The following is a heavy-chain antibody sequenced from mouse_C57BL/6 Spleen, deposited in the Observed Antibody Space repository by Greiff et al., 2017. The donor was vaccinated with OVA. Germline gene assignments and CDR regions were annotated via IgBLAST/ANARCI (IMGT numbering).Heavy chain of an antibody. CDR3: ARSNYDYDRGFAY. D-gene: IGHD2-4*01. CDR1: GYTFTSYW. Sequence: KESCKASGYTFTSYWMHWVKQRPGQGLEWIGEIDPSDSYTNYNQKFKGKSTLTVDKSSSTAYMQLSSLTSEDSAVYYCARSNYDYDRGFAYWGQGTLVTVSA. V-gene: IGHV1-69*01. J-gene: IGHJ3*01. CDR2: IDPSDSYT.